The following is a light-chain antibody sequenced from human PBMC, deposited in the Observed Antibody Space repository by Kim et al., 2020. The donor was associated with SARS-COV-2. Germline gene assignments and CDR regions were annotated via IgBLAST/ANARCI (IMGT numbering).Light chain of an antibody. CDR2: AAS. Sequence: DIQLTQTPSFLSASVGERVTINCRAGQDISNYLSWYQQKPGKAPKLLIYAASTLRTGVPSRFSGSASGTEFTLTITSLQPEDFATYYCQQLNLYPFTFGPGTKVDIK. J-gene: IGKJ3*01. V-gene: IGKV1-9*01. CDR1: QDISNY. CDR3: QQLNLYPFT.